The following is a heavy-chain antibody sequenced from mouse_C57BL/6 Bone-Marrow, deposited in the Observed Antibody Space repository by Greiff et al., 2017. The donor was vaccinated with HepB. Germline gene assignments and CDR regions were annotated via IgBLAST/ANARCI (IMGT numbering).Heavy chain of an antibody. D-gene: IGHD2-5*01. CDR2: ISDGGSYT. V-gene: IGHV5-4*01. Sequence: EVNVVESGGGLVKPGGSLKLSCAASGFTFSSYAMSWVRQTPEKRLEWVATISDGGSYTYYPDNVKGRFTISRDNAKNNLYLQMSHLKSEDTAMYYCARDDSNYEYYFDYWGQGTTLTVSS. CDR3: ARDDSNYEYYFDY. CDR1: GFTFSSYA. J-gene: IGHJ2*01.